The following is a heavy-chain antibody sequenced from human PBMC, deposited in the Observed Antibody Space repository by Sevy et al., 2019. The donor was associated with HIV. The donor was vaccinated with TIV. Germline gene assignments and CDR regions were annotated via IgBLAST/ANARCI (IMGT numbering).Heavy chain of an antibody. D-gene: IGHD6-13*01. Sequence: ASVKVSCKGFGYKFTRYWIGWVRQMPGKGLEWMGIIYPGDSDTRYSPSFQGQVTISADKSISTAYLQWSSLKASDTAMYYCARVDLPPGIAAAGSYYGMDVWGQGTTVTVSS. CDR3: ARVDLPPGIAAAGSYYGMDV. J-gene: IGHJ6*02. CDR1: GYKFTRYW. CDR2: IYPGDSDT. V-gene: IGHV5-51*01.